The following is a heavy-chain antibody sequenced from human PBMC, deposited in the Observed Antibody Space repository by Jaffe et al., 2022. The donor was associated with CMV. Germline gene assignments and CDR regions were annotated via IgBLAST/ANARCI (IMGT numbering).Heavy chain of an antibody. Sequence: QVQLVQSGAEVKKPGASVKVSCKASGYTFTSYGISWVRQAPGQGLEWMGWISAYNGNTNYAQKLQGRVTMTTDTSTSTAYMELRSLRSDDTAVYYCARDQTLEWFGELRVPFETYYYGMDVWGQGTTVTVSS. CDR1: GYTFTSYG. CDR3: ARDQTLEWFGELRVPFETYYYGMDV. J-gene: IGHJ6*02. V-gene: IGHV1-18*01. CDR2: ISAYNGNT. D-gene: IGHD3-10*01.